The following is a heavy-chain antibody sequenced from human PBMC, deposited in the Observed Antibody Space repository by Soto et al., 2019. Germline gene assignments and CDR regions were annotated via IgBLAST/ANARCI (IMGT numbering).Heavy chain of an antibody. V-gene: IGHV1-2*04. Sequence: QVQLVQSGAEVKKPGASVKVSCKASGYTFTGFYMHWVRQAPGQGPEWMGWINPNTSGTSYAQKFQGWVTLTRDTSINTAYMELSRLSSDDTAVYYCARDLWGYSGIKDYFYGMDVWGQGTTVTISS. CDR2: INPNTSGT. CDR3: ARDLWGYSGIKDYFYGMDV. J-gene: IGHJ6*02. CDR1: GYTFTGFY. D-gene: IGHD5-12*01.